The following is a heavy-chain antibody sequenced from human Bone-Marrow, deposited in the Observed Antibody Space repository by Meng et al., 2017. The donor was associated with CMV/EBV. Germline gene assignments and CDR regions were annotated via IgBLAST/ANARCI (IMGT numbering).Heavy chain of an antibody. D-gene: IGHD1-1*01. V-gene: IGHV1-69*05. CDR3: AGGERLLERYFDY. CDR2: IIAFFGTA. J-gene: IGHJ4*02. CDR1: GGTFKSFT. Sequence: SVKVSCKVSGGTFKSFTTTWVRQAPGQGLEWMGAIIAFFGTADYAQKFQDRVTITTDASTSTAYIEVSSLRSEDAAVYYCAGGERLLERYFDYWGQGTLVTVSS.